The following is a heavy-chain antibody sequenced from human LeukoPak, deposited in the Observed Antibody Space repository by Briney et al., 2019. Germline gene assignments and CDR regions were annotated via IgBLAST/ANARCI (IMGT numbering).Heavy chain of an antibody. V-gene: IGHV4-59*01. CDR1: GGSIKTNY. CDR2: GYYRGST. CDR3: ARLASPLRYYYYYYYMDV. J-gene: IGHJ6*03. D-gene: IGHD3-3*01. Sequence: PSETLSLTCTVSGGSIKTNYWSWIRQPPGKGLEWIGYGYYRGSTNYNPSLKSRVTISVDTSKNQFSLKLNSVTTADTAVYYCARLASPLRYYYYYYYMDVWGKGTTVTISS.